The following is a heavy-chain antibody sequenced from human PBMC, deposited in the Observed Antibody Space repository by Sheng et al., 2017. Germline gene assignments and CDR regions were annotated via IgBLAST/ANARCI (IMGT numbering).Heavy chain of an antibody. CDR2: IIPIFGTA. D-gene: IGHD4-17*01. CDR3: AGGRLTTVTPPARYYYYMDV. J-gene: IGHJ6*03. Sequence: QVQLVQSGAEVKKPGSSVKVSCKASGGTFSSYAISWVRQAPGQGLEWMGGIIPIFGTANYAQKFQGRVTITTDESTSTAYMELSSLRSEDTAVYYCAGGRLTTVTPPARYYYYMDVWGKGTTVTVSS. V-gene: IGHV1-69*05. CDR1: GGTFSSYA.